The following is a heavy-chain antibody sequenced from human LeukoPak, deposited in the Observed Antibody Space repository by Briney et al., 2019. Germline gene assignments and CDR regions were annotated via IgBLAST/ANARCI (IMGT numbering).Heavy chain of an antibody. D-gene: IGHD3-10*01. CDR1: GFTFSRDW. J-gene: IGHJ4*02. CDR2: IDSDDGST. Sequence: GGSLRLSCAASGFTFSRDWIHWVRQVPGKGLVWVSRIDSDDGSTSYADSVKGRFTISRDNAKNSLYLQMNSLRAEDTAVYYCARDLDPYYYGSGYSDYWGQGTLVTVSS. V-gene: IGHV3-74*01. CDR3: ARDLDPYYYGSGYSDY.